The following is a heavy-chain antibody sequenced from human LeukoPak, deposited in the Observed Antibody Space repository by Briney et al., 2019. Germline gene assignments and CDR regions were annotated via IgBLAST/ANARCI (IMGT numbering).Heavy chain of an antibody. CDR3: AREQYYYDSSGYYESFDY. V-gene: IGHV1-46*01. Sequence: ASVKVSCKASGYTFTSYYMHWVRQAPGQGLEWMGIINPSGGGTSYAQKFQGRVTMTRDTSTSTVYMELSSLRSEDTAVYYCAREQYYYDSSGYYESFDYWGQGTLVTVSS. D-gene: IGHD3-22*01. J-gene: IGHJ4*02. CDR2: INPSGGGT. CDR1: GYTFTSYY.